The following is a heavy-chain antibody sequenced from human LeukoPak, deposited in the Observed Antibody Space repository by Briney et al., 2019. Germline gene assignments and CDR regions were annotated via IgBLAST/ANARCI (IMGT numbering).Heavy chain of an antibody. CDR3: ARESRMYSSSLNAFDI. CDR1: GYTFTGYY. Sequence: ASVKVSCKASGYTFTGYYMHWVRQAPGQGLEWMGWINPNSGGTNYAQKFQGWVTMTRDTSISTAYMELSRPRSDDTAVYYCARESRMYSSSLNAFDIWGQGTMVTVSS. CDR2: INPNSGGT. D-gene: IGHD6-13*01. J-gene: IGHJ3*02. V-gene: IGHV1-2*04.